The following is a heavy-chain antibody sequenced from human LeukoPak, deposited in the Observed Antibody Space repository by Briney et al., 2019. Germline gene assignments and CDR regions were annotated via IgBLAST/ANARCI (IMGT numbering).Heavy chain of an antibody. V-gene: IGHV5-51*01. CDR2: I. D-gene: IGHD3-16*01. J-gene: IGHJ4*02. CDR1: GYSFTSYW. CDR3: ARHLASPEGGVVY. Sequence: GESLKISCKGSGYSFTSYWIGWVRQMPGKGLEWMGIIYSPSFQGQVTISADRSISTAYLQWSSLKASDTAMYYCARHLASPEGGVVYWGQGTLVTVSS.